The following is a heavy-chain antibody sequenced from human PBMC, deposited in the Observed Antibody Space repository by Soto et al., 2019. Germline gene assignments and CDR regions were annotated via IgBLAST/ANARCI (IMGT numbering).Heavy chain of an antibody. V-gene: IGHV1-69*13. CDR3: ATERTATVNVSRPNYYYGMDV. Sequence: SVKVSCKASGGTFSSYAISWVRQAPGQGLEWMGGIIPIFGTANYAQKFQGRVTITADESTSTAYMELSSLRSEDTAVYYCATERTATVNVSRPNYYYGMDVWGQGTTVTVSS. CDR1: GGTFSSYA. CDR2: IIPIFGTA. D-gene: IGHD4-17*01. J-gene: IGHJ6*02.